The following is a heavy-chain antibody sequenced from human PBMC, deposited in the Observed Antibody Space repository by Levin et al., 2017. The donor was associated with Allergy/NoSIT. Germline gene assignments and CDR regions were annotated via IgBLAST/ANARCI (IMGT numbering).Heavy chain of an antibody. CDR2: ISSRSTTM. CDR3: ARAFGGDCYRCAFDI. Sequence: PGGSLRLSCAASGFTFRTHSINWVRQAPGKGLEWVSYISSRSTTMWYADSVKGRFTIARDNAKNSLYLQMNSLRDEDTGVYHCARAFGGDCYRCAFDIWGQGIMVTVSS. D-gene: IGHD2-21*02. V-gene: IGHV3-48*02. J-gene: IGHJ3*02. CDR1: GFTFRTHS.